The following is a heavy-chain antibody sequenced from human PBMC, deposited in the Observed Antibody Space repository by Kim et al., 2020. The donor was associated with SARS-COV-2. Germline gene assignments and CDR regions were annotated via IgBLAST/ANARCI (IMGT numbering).Heavy chain of an antibody. V-gene: IGHV1-46*01. D-gene: IGHD6-19*01. CDR3: ARDTYQPRSGWYVLTGYYYGMDV. CDR2: INPSGGST. J-gene: IGHJ6*02. Sequence: ASVKVSCKASGYTFTSYYMHWVRQAPGQGLEWMGIINPSGGSTSYAQKFQGRVTMTRDTSTSTVYMELSSLRSEDTAVYYCARDTYQPRSGWYVLTGYYYGMDVWGQGTTVTVSS. CDR1: GYTFTSYY.